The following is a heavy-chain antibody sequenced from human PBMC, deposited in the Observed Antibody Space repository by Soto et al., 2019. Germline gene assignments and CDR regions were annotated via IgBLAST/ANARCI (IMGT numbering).Heavy chain of an antibody. CDR3: ARVGGSWKAFDY. J-gene: IGHJ4*02. D-gene: IGHD2-15*01. CDR2: IKQAGSEK. V-gene: IGHV3-7*03. CDR1: GFTFSSYW. Sequence: EVQLVESGGGLVQPGGSLRLSCAASGFTFSSYWLSWVRQAPGKGLEWVANIKQAGSEKYYVDSVKGRFTISRDNAKNSLYLQMNSLRAEDTAVYYWARVGGSWKAFDYWGQGTRVTVSA.